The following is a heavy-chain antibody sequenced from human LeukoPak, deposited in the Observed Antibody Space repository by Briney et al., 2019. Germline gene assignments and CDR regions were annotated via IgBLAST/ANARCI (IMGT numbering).Heavy chain of an antibody. CDR1: GFTFSSYS. V-gene: IGHV3-21*01. CDR3: ARASGSYDYVWGSYRYVVYFDY. D-gene: IGHD3-16*02. Sequence: PGRSLRLSCAASGFTFSSYSMNWVRQAPGKGLEWVSSISSSSSYIYYADSVKGRFTISRDNAKNSLYLQMKSLRAEDTAVYYCARASGSYDYVWGSYRYVVYFDYWGQGTLVTVSS. CDR2: ISSSSSYI. J-gene: IGHJ4*02.